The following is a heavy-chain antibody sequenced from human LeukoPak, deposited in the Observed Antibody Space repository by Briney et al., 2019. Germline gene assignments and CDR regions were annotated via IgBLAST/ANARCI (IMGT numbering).Heavy chain of an antibody. CDR1: GFTLSNYW. V-gene: IGHV3-74*01. CDR3: TYSDHFDN. CDR2: GDGDGNNS. Sequence: GGSLSLSCAPSGFTLSNYWMNWVRHAPGKGVVWVSRGDGDGNNSSYADSVKGRFTIYRDNAKNTLYLQMNSLTAEDTAVYYCTYSDHFDNGGQGTLVTVSS. J-gene: IGHJ4*02. D-gene: IGHD4-17*01.